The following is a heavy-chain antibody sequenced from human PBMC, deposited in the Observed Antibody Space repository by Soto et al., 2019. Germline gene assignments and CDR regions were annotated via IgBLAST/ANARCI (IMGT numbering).Heavy chain of an antibody. J-gene: IGHJ5*02. CDR2: IYYSGST. CDR1: GGSISSYY. CDR3: ARDMGYYDIFTGYPRGAYNWFDP. Sequence: SETLSLTCTVSGGSISSYYWSWIRQPPGKGLEWIGYIYYSGSTNYNPSLKSRVTISVDTSKNQFSLKLSSVTAADTAVYYCARDMGYYDIFTGYPRGAYNWFDPWGQGTLVTVSS. V-gene: IGHV4-59*01. D-gene: IGHD3-9*01.